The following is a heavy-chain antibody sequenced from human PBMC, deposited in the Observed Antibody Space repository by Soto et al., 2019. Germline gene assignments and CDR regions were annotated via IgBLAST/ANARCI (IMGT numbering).Heavy chain of an antibody. CDR3: ARATRGGDSYGYYYYYYYLDV. Sequence: SETLSLTCTVSGGSISSYYWSWIRQPPGKGLEWIGYIYYSGSTNYNPSLKSRVTISVDTSKNQFSLKLSSVTAADTAVYYCARATRGGDSYGYYYYYYYLDVWGKGTTVTVSS. V-gene: IGHV4-59*01. J-gene: IGHJ6*03. CDR1: GGSISSYY. D-gene: IGHD5-18*01. CDR2: IYYSGST.